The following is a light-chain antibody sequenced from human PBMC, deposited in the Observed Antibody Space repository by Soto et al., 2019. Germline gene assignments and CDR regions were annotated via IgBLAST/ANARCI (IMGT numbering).Light chain of an antibody. Sequence: ETVMTQSPATLSVSPGGRATLSCRASQSISDTLAWYQHKPGQAPRLLIHGASTRATGFPARFSGSGSGTDFTLTISSLQSEDFAVYYCQQYNNWPWTFGQGTKVEIK. V-gene: IGKV3-15*01. CDR1: QSISDT. CDR2: GAS. J-gene: IGKJ1*01. CDR3: QQYNNWPWT.